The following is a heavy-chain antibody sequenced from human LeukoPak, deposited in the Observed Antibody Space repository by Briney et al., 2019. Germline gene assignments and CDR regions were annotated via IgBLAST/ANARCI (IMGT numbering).Heavy chain of an antibody. CDR2: IKQDGSAQ. CDR3: ARIQVVPDAIVGALDY. D-gene: IGHD2-2*02. J-gene: IGHJ4*02. V-gene: IGHV3-7*01. CDR1: GFTFSSYW. Sequence: GGSLRLSCAASGFTFSSYWMSWVRQAPGKGLQWVANIKQDGSAQYYVDSVKGRFIASRDNAKNPLYLQMNSLRAEDTAVYYCARIQVVPDAIVGALDYWSQGTLVTVSA.